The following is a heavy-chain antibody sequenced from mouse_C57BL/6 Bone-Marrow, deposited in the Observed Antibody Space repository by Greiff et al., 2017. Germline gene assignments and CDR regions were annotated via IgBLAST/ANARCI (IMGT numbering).Heavy chain of an antibody. CDR1: GYSITSGYY. CDR3: ASYDGYYNYAMDY. V-gene: IGHV3-6*01. Sequence: EESGPGLVKPSQSLSLTCSVTGYSITSGYYWNWIRQFPGNKLEWMGYISYDGSNNYNPSLKNLISITRDTSKNQFFLKLNSVTTEDTATYYCASYDGYYNYAMDYWGQGTSVTVSS. CDR2: ISYDGSN. J-gene: IGHJ4*01. D-gene: IGHD2-3*01.